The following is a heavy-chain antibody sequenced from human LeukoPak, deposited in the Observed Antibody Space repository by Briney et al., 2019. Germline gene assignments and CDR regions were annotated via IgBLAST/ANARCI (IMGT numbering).Heavy chain of an antibody. CDR2: IRYDGSNK. D-gene: IGHD2-15*01. V-gene: IGHV3-30*02. Sequence: SGGSLRLSCAASGFTFSSYGMHWVRQAPGKGLEWVAFIRYDGSNKYYADSVKGRFTISRDNSKNTLYLQMNSLRTEDTAVYYCAKDRDTVVVVAATTHFDYWGQGTLVTVSS. CDR3: AKDRDTVVVVAATTHFDY. CDR1: GFTFSSYG. J-gene: IGHJ4*02.